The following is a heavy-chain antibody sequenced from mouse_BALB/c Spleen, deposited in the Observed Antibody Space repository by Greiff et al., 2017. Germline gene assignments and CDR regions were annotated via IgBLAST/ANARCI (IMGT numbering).Heavy chain of an antibody. V-gene: IGHV5-6-5*01. D-gene: IGHD1-1*01. CDR3: ARSYGYWYFDV. Sequence: DVKLVESGGGLVKPGGSLKLSCAASGFTFSSYAMSWVRQTPEKRLEWVASISSGGSTYYPDSVKGRFTISRDNARNILYLQMSSLRSEDTAMYYCARSYGYWYFDVWGAGTTVTVSS. CDR1: GFTFSSYA. CDR2: ISSGGST. J-gene: IGHJ1*01.